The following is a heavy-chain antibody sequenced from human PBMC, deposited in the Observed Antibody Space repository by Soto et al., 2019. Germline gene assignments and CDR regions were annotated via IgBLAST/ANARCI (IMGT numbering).Heavy chain of an antibody. J-gene: IGHJ4*02. CDR1: GFTFSSYG. CDR3: AKGLLIPTIDY. CDR2: ISYDGSNK. Sequence: PGGSLRLSCAASGFTFSSYGMHWVRQAPGKGLEWVAVISYDGSNKYYADSVKGRFTISRDNSKNTLYLQMNSLRAEDTAVYYCAKGLLIPTIDYWGQGTLVTVSS. V-gene: IGHV3-30*18. D-gene: IGHD2-21*01.